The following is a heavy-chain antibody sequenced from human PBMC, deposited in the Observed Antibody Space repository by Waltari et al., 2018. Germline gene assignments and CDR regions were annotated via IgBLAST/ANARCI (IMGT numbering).Heavy chain of an antibody. CDR1: GGSISSSSYY. Sequence: QLQLQESGPGLVKPSETLSLTCTVSGGSISSSSYYWGWIRQPPGKGLEWIGRIYYRGRTYYTPSLKSRVTISVDTSTNQFALKLSSVTAADTAVYYCARARGWVVTPLFDYWGQGTLVTVSS. CDR2: IYYRGRT. J-gene: IGHJ4*02. V-gene: IGHV4-39*07. D-gene: IGHD2-21*02. CDR3: ARARGWVVTPLFDY.